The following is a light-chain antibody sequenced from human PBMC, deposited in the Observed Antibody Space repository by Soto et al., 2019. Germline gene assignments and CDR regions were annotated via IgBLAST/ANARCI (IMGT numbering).Light chain of an antibody. CDR2: DDG. CDR1: NIGIKS. Sequence: SYELTQPPSVSVAPGQTATVTCGGNNIGIKSVHWYQQKPGQAPVLVVFDDGDRPSGIPERFSGSNSGNTATLTISRVEAGDEADYYCQVWDSNTDHLVFATGTKVTV. J-gene: IGLJ1*01. V-gene: IGLV3-21*02. CDR3: QVWDSNTDHLV.